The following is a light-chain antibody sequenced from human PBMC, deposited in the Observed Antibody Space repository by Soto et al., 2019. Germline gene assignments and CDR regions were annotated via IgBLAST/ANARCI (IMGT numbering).Light chain of an antibody. CDR3: QQYNNWPPIT. CDR2: GAS. V-gene: IGKV3-20*01. CDR1: QSVSNNY. J-gene: IGKJ5*01. Sequence: EIVFTPTTGPLSLSPGERATLFCRAIQSVSNNYLAWYQQKPGQAPRLLIYGASSRATGIPDRFSGSGSGTDFTLTISSLQSEDFAVYYCQQYNNWPPITFGQGTRLEIK.